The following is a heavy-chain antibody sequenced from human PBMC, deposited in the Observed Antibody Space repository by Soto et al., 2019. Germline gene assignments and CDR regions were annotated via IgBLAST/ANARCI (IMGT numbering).Heavy chain of an antibody. J-gene: IGHJ3*01. CDR2: ISPNGDST. CDR3: AKVRLTDYLRYAPHL. D-gene: IGHD2-8*01. V-gene: IGHV3-23*01. Sequence: EVQLLESGGGLVQPGGSLRLACAASGFTFNNYAMNWVRQAPGRGLEWVSIISPNGDSTYYADSVKGRFTSSRDNSQNTVFMQMNSRRAEDTAIYFCAKVRLTDYLRYAPHLWGQGTLVTVSS. CDR1: GFTFNNYA.